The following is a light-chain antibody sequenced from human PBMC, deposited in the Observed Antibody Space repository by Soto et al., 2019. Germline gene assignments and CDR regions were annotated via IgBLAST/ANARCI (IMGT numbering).Light chain of an antibody. CDR2: AAS. J-gene: IGKJ1*01. V-gene: IGKV1-39*01. Sequence: DIQMTQSPSSLSASVGDRVTITCRASQSISSYLNWYQKKPGKDPNLLIYAASSLQSGVPSRFSGSGSGTDFNLTISSLQTEDFATYDCQQRYSTPKTFCQGTKVDIK. CDR3: QQRYSTPKT. CDR1: QSISSY.